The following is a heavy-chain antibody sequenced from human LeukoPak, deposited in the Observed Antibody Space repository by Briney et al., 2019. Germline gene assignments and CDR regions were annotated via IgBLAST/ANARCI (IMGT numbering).Heavy chain of an antibody. V-gene: IGHV4-59*01. CDR1: GGSINSYY. Sequence: SETLSLTCTVSGGSINSYYWSWIRQPPGKGLEWIGYIYYSGSTNYNPSLKSRVTISVDSSNNQFSLKLNSVTAADTAVYYCATDCPWCGSYHMGAFDIWGQGTMVTVSS. D-gene: IGHD1-26*01. CDR2: IYYSGST. CDR3: ATDCPWCGSYHMGAFDI. J-gene: IGHJ3*02.